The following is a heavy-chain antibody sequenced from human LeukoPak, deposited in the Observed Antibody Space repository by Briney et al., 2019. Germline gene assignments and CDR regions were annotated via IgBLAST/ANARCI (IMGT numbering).Heavy chain of an antibody. CDR2: IIPIFGTA. D-gene: IGHD4-17*01. CDR1: GGTFSSYA. Sequence: GASVKVSCKASGGTFSSYAISWVRQAPGQGLEWMGGIIPIFGTANYAQKFQGRVTITADESTSTAYMELSSLRSEDTAVYYCARAQPYDYGDYHFDYWGQGTLVTVSS. CDR3: ARAQPYDYGDYHFDY. J-gene: IGHJ4*02. V-gene: IGHV1-69*13.